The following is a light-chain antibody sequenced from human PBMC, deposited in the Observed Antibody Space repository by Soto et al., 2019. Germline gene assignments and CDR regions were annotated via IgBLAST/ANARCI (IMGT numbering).Light chain of an antibody. CDR2: DAY. J-gene: IGKJ4*01. CDR3: QQFNNFPIT. Sequence: VDRVTITCRASKGISIGLXXYXXKXGXXXKXXXYDAYSLESGVPSRFSGSGSGTDFTLTISSLQPEDFATYYCQQFNNFPITFGGGTKVDI. V-gene: IGKV1-13*01. CDR1: KGISIG.